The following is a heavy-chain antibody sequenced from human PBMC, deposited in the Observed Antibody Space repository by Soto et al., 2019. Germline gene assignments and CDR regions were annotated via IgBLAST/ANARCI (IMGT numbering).Heavy chain of an antibody. Sequence: QVQLVQSGAEVKKPGSSVNVSCKASGGTFSSYAISWVRQAPGQGLEWMGGIIPIFGTANYAQKFQGRVTITADESTSTAYMELSSLRSEDTAVYYCARDYYDSSGYYYYFDYWGQGTLVTVSS. J-gene: IGHJ4*02. CDR2: IIPIFGTA. CDR3: ARDYYDSSGYYYYFDY. V-gene: IGHV1-69*01. D-gene: IGHD3-22*01. CDR1: GGTFSSYA.